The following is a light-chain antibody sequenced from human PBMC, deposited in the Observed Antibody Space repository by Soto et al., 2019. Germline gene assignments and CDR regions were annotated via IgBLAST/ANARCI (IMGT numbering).Light chain of an antibody. Sequence: QSALTQPRSVSGSPGQAVTISCTGTSSDIGGYNYVSWYQQHPGKAPKLMIYTVTKRPSGVPDRFSDSKSDNTASLTISGLQADDEADYYCCSYAGSSSYVFGTGTKVTVL. V-gene: IGLV2-11*01. CDR2: TVT. J-gene: IGLJ1*01. CDR1: SSDIGGYNY. CDR3: CSYAGSSSYV.